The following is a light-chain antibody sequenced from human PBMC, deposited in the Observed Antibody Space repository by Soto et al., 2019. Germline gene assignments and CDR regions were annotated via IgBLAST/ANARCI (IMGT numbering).Light chain of an antibody. CDR1: SSDVGSYNY. V-gene: IGLV2-11*01. Sequence: QPGLTHPRPVSGSPGQSVTISRTGTSSDVGSYNYVSWYQQHPGKSPQLLFYDVTKRPLGVPDRLSGSKSGNTASLIISGLQAEDEADYSCCSYAGSDFYVFGTGTKVTVL. J-gene: IGLJ1*01. CDR3: CSYAGSDFYV. CDR2: DVT.